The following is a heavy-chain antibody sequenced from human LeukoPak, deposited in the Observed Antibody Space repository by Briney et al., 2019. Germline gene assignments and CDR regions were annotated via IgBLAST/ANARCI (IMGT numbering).Heavy chain of an antibody. CDR2: IFYSGST. V-gene: IGHV4-59*01. J-gene: IGHJ4*02. Sequence: SETLSLTCTVSGGSISSNFWSWIRQPPGKGPEWIGYIFYSGSTNYNPSLKSRVTISVDTSKNQFSLQLSSVTAADTAMYYCARDLEQQLIFDYWGQGTLVTVSS. CDR1: GGSISSNF. D-gene: IGHD6-13*01. CDR3: ARDLEQQLIFDY.